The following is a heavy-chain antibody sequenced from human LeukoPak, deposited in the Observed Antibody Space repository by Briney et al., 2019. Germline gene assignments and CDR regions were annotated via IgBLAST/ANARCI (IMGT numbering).Heavy chain of an antibody. CDR3: ARDNVLRYFDWLSTYYYYYYMDV. CDR2: IYSGSST. Sequence: GGSLRLSCAASGFTVGTNYMSWVRQAPGKGLEWVSLIYSGSSTYYANSVKGRFTISRDNSKNTVYLQMNSLRAEDTAVYYCARDNVLRYFDWLSTYYYYYYMDVWGKGTTVTVS. CDR1: GFTVGTNY. D-gene: IGHD3-9*01. V-gene: IGHV3-53*01. J-gene: IGHJ6*03.